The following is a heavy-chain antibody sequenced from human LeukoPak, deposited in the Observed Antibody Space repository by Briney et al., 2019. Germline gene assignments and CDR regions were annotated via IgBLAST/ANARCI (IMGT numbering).Heavy chain of an antibody. D-gene: IGHD5-18*01. Sequence: ASVKVSCKASGYTFTSYAMNWVRQAPGQGLEWMGWINTNTGNPTYAQGFTGRFVFSLDTSVSTAYLQICSLKAEDTAAYYCAKDLYDSYGSRYDYWGQGTLVTVSS. CDR3: AKDLYDSYGSRYDY. J-gene: IGHJ4*02. CDR1: GYTFTSYA. CDR2: INTNTGNP. V-gene: IGHV7-4-1*01.